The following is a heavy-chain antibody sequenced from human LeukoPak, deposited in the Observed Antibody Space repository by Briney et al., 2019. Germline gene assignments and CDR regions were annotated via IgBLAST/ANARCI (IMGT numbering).Heavy chain of an antibody. CDR2: ISGSGGST. V-gene: IGHV3-23*01. J-gene: IGHJ4*02. CDR1: GFTFSSYA. CDR3: AKDGRRLRYFDWFDY. Sequence: GGSLRLSCAASGFTFSSYAMSWVRQAPGKGLEWVSAISGSGGSTYYADSVEGRFAISRDNSKNTLYLQMNSLRAEDTAVYYCAKDGRRLRYFDWFDYWGQGTLVTVSS. D-gene: IGHD3-9*01.